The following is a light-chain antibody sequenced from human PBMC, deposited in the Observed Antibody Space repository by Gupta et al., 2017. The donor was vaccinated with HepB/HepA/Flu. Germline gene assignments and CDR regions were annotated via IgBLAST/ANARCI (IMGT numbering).Light chain of an antibody. CDR2: VAS. Sequence: EIVLTQSPATLSVSPGERATLSCRTSQSVSSSYISWYQQKPGQAPRLLIYVASRRATGIPDRFSGSGSGTDFTLTISRVEPEDFAVYYCQHYGTSFTWTFGQGTKVGI. CDR1: QSVSSSY. J-gene: IGKJ1*01. CDR3: QHYGTSFTWT. V-gene: IGKV3-20*01.